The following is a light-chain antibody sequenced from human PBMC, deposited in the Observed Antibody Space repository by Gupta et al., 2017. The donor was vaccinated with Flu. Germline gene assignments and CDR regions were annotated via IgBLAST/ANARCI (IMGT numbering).Light chain of an antibody. V-gene: IGKV3-11*01. J-gene: IGKJ2*01. CDR1: QSVGTY. CDR3: QKRSNWPPYT. Sequence: IVFTQSPATQSLSPGERATLSCRASQSVGTYLAWYQQKPGQTPKLLICDASNMDTGIPARFSGSGSGTDFTLTISSLQPEDFAVYYCQKRSNWPPYTFGPGTRLEI. CDR2: DAS.